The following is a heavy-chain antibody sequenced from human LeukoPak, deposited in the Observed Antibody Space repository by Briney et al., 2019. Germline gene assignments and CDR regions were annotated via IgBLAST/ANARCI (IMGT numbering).Heavy chain of an antibody. CDR1: GFSFSIYW. Sequence: GGSLRLSCAASGFSFSIYWMSWVRQAPGKGLEWVSYISSSGSTIYYADSVKGRFTISRDNAKNSLYLQMNSLRAEDTAVYYCARVMADIVVVPAAMLFDPWGQGTLVTVSS. J-gene: IGHJ5*02. CDR2: ISSSGSTI. CDR3: ARVMADIVVVPAAMLFDP. D-gene: IGHD2-2*01. V-gene: IGHV3-48*03.